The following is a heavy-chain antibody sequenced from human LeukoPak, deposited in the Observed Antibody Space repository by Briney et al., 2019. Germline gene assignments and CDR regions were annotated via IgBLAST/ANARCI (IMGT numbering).Heavy chain of an antibody. CDR3: ARAGPKTGTYEY. D-gene: IGHD1/OR15-1a*01. CDR1: GFTFSSYD. J-gene: IGHJ4*02. V-gene: IGHV3-13*01. Sequence: PGGSLRLSCAASGFTFSSYDMHWVRQATGKGLEWVSAIGTAGDTYYPGSVKGRFTISRENAKNSLYLQMNSLRAGDTAVYYCARAGPKTGTYEYWGQGTLVTVSS. CDR2: IGTAGDT.